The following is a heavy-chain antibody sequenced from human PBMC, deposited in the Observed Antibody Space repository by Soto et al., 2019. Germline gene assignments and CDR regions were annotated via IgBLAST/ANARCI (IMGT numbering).Heavy chain of an antibody. J-gene: IGHJ4*02. CDR3: ARDRWGYGGLFDY. CDR2: IYYSGTT. D-gene: IGHD4-17*01. Sequence: QVQLQESGPGLVKPSETLSLTCTVSGASISSYYWSWIRQPPGKGLEWIGYIYYSGTTNYNPSLKSRVTLSVDTSKNQFSLKLTSVTAADTAVYYCARDRWGYGGLFDYWGQGTLVTVSS. CDR1: GASISSYY. V-gene: IGHV4-59*01.